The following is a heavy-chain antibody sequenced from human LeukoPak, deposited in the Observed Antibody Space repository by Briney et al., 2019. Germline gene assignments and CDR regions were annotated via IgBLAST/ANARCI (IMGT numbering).Heavy chain of an antibody. CDR1: GFTFNTFA. CDR2: ISYDGNDK. Sequence: GGSLTLSCTVSGFTFNTFAMHWVRQSPGKGLEWVALISYDGNDKYYRDSVKGRFTISRDISKNTVYLQMNSLRPEDTAVYYCARDPRDRIFGPLDYWGQGTLVTVSS. J-gene: IGHJ4*02. CDR3: ARDPRDRIFGPLDY. V-gene: IGHV3-30*04. D-gene: IGHD3/OR15-3a*01.